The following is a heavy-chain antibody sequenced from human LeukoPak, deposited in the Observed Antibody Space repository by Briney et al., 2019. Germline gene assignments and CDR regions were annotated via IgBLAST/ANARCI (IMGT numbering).Heavy chain of an antibody. CDR2: ISYDGSNK. V-gene: IGHV3-30*04. D-gene: IGHD6-13*01. Sequence: GGSLRLSCAASGFTFSSYAMHWVRQAPGKGLEWVAVISYDGSNKYYADSVKGRFTISRDNSKNTLYLQMNSLRAEDTALYYCAKDREQQLVLGLMDVWGKGTTVTVSS. J-gene: IGHJ6*03. CDR1: GFTFSSYA. CDR3: AKDREQQLVLGLMDV.